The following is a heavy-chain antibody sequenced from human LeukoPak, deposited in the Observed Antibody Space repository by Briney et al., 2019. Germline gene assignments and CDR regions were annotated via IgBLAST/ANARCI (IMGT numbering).Heavy chain of an antibody. CDR1: GYTFTGYY. D-gene: IGHD4-17*01. Sequence: VASVKVSCKASGYTFTGYYMHWVRQAPGQGPEWMGWINPNSGGTNYAQKFQGRVTMTRDTSISTAYMELSRLRSDDTAVYYCARIYGDSYYYYYHYMDVWGKGTTVTVSS. J-gene: IGHJ6*03. CDR3: ARIYGDSYYYYYHYMDV. V-gene: IGHV1-2*02. CDR2: INPNSGGT.